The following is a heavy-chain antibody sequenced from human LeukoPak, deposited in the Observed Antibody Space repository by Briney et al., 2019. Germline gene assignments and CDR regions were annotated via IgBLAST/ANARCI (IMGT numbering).Heavy chain of an antibody. Sequence: GGSLRLSCAASEFTFRSYTMHWVRQAPGKGLEWVAVISYDGSNEYYADSVKGRFTISRDNSKNTLYLQMNSLRAEDTAVYYCARDGGWNFDYWGQGTLVTVSS. CDR2: ISYDGSNE. V-gene: IGHV3-30-3*01. CDR3: ARDGGWNFDY. D-gene: IGHD3-16*01. J-gene: IGHJ4*02. CDR1: EFTFRSYT.